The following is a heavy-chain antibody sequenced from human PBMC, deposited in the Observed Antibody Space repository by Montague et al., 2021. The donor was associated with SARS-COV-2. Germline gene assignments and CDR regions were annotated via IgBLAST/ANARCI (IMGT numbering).Heavy chain of an antibody. D-gene: IGHD6-19*01. Sequence: SGSTNXNPSLKSRVTISVDTSKNQFSLKLSSVTAADTAVYYCARGSGWMENAFDIWCQVTMVTGS. CDR2: SGST. J-gene: IGHJ3*02. CDR3: ARGSGWMENAFDI. V-gene: IGHV4-59*09.